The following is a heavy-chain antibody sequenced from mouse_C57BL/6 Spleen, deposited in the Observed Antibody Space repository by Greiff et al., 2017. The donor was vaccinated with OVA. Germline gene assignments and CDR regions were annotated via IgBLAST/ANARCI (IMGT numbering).Heavy chain of an antibody. CDR1: GYTFTSYW. V-gene: IGHV1-69*01. D-gene: IGHD1-1*01. CDR3: ARSDYGSIYAMDY. J-gene: IGHJ4*01. Sequence: QVQLQQPGAELVMPGASVKLSCKASGYTFTSYWMHWVKQRPGQGLEWIGELEPSDSSTNYNQKFKGKSTLTVDKSSSTAYMQLSSLTSEDSAVYYCARSDYGSIYAMDYWGQGTSVTVSS. CDR2: LEPSDSST.